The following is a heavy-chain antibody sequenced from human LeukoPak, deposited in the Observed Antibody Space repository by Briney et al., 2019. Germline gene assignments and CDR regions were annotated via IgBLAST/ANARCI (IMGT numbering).Heavy chain of an antibody. CDR2: IYYSGST. D-gene: IGHD2-15*01. Sequence: SETLSLTCSVSGGSISNYHWSWIRQPPGMGLEWIGYIYYSGSTNYNPSLESRVAISVDKSKNQFSLKLSSVTAADTAAYYCAAIGYCSGGSCYHRDYWGQGTLVTVSS. J-gene: IGHJ4*02. CDR1: GGSISNYH. V-gene: IGHV4-59*12. CDR3: AAIGYCSGGSCYHRDY.